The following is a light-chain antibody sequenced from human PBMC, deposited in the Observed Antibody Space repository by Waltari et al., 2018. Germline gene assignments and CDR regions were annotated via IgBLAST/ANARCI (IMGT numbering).Light chain of an antibody. CDR1: QIINNW. CDR3: QQYDGYST. CDR2: DIS. J-gene: IGKJ2*01. Sequence: DIQMTQSPSTLSASVGDRVNITCQASQIINNWLAWHQQKPGKAPKLLIYDISTLESGVPSRFSGSGSGTEFTLTIASLQPDDFATYYCQQYDGYSTFGQGTKLEI. V-gene: IGKV1-5*03.